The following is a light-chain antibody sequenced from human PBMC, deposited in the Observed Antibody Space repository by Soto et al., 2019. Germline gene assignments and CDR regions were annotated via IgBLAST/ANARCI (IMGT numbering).Light chain of an antibody. CDR1: ISDVGGYNF. Sequence: QSVLTQPASVSGSPGQSITISCTGTISDVGGYNFVSWYQQYPGKAPKLMICDVSNRPSGVSNRFSGSKSGNTASLTISGLQAEDEADYYCSSSTGGNYVFGTGTKVTVL. CDR2: DVS. J-gene: IGLJ1*01. CDR3: SSSTGGNYV. V-gene: IGLV2-14*03.